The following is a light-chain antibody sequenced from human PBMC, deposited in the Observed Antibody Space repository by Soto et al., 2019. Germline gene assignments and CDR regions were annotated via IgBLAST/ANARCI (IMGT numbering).Light chain of an antibody. CDR3: LYFDSSLSVV. V-gene: IGLV1-40*01. CDR1: SSNIGAGYD. Sequence: QSVLTQPPSVSGAPGQRVTISCTGSSSNIGAGYDVHWYQQLPGRAPKLLIFGNTNRPSGVPDRFSGSKSGTSASLAITGLQAEDEADYYCLYFDSSLSVVFGGGTTVTVL. CDR2: GNT. J-gene: IGLJ2*01.